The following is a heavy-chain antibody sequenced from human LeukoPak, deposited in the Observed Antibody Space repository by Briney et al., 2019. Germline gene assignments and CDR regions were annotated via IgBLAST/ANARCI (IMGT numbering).Heavy chain of an antibody. D-gene: IGHD6-19*01. J-gene: IGHJ4*02. CDR1: GFTFSGYI. CDR2: ISSTSNTI. V-gene: IGHV3-48*01. Sequence: GGSLRLSCAASGFTFSGYIMNWVRQAPGKGLEWVSFISSTSNTIYYADSVEGRFTVSRDNAKNSLYLQMNSLRAEDTAVYYCARDQWLDYWGQGTLVTVSS. CDR3: ARDQWLDY.